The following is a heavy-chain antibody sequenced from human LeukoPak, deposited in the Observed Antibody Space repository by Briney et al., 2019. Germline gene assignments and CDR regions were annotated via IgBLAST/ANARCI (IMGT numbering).Heavy chain of an antibody. CDR3: ARGVWLVPAAMHRYVLRYFDWLLLDY. V-gene: IGHV3-48*01. J-gene: IGHJ4*02. CDR1: GFTFSSYS. Sequence: PGGSLRLSCAASGFTFSSYSMNWVRQAPGKGLEWVSYISGSSGTIYYADSVKGRFTVSRDNAKNSLYLQMSSLRAEDTAVYYCARGVWLVPAAMHRYVLRYFDWLLLDYWGQGTLVTVSS. D-gene: IGHD3-9*01. CDR2: ISGSSGTI.